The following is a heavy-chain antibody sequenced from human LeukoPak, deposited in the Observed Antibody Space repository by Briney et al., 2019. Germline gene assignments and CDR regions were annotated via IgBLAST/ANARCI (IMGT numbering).Heavy chain of an antibody. D-gene: IGHD3-3*01. J-gene: IGHJ5*02. CDR1: GYTFTSYD. Sequence: ASVKVSCKASGYTFTSYDINWVRQATGQGLEWMGWMNPNSGNTGYAQKFQGRVTMTRNTSISTAYMELSGLRSEDTAVYYCARGLYDFWSGYYWFDPWGQGTLVTVSS. CDR3: ARGLYDFWSGYYWFDP. V-gene: IGHV1-8*01. CDR2: MNPNSGNT.